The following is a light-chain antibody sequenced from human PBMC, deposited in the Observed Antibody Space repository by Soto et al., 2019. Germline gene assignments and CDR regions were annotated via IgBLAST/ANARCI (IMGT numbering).Light chain of an antibody. CDR3: QSYDSSLSAV. CDR1: SSNIGAGYD. V-gene: IGLV1-40*01. Sequence: QLVLTQPPSVSGAPGQRVTVSCAGSSSNIGAGYDVHWYQHLPGTAPKLLIYGNSNRPSGVPDRFSGSKSGTSASLAITGLQPEDEADYYCQSYDSSLSAVFGTGTKLTVL. J-gene: IGLJ1*01. CDR2: GNS.